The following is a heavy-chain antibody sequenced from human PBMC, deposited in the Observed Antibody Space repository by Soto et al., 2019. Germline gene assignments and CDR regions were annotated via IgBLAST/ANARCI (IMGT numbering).Heavy chain of an antibody. CDR2: ISSSGSTI. J-gene: IGHJ4*02. CDR3: ARGGTPYSDRSSPRY. Sequence: WGSLLLSCAASVFTFSIYEMNWVRQAPGKGLEWVSYISSSGSTIYYADSVKGRFTISRDNAKNSLYLQMNSLRAEDTAVYYCARGGTPYSDRSSPRYWGQGTLVTVSS. CDR1: VFTFSIYE. V-gene: IGHV3-48*03. D-gene: IGHD3-22*01.